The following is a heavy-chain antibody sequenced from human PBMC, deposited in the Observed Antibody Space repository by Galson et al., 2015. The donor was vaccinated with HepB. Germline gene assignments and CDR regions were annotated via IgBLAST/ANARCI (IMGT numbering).Heavy chain of an antibody. Sequence: SLRLSCAVSGFTFSSYAMHWVRQAPGKGLEWVAVISYDGSDKFYADSVKGRFTISRDNSKNTLYLQMNSLRAEDTAVYYCESATMVRGVIKYYYGMDVWGQGTPVTVSS. J-gene: IGHJ6*02. CDR1: GFTFSSYA. V-gene: IGHV3-30-3*01. D-gene: IGHD3-10*01. CDR2: ISYDGSDK. CDR3: ESATMVRGVIKYYYGMDV.